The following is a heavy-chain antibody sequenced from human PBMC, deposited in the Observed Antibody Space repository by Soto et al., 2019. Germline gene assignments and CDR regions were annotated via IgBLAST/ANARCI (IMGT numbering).Heavy chain of an antibody. CDR3: ARTAGGRVRGALDI. CDR2: IPNTENKK. J-gene: IGHJ3*02. D-gene: IGHD6-13*01. Sequence: ESGGGVVQPGTSLRLSCVASGFTFSSYEMHWVRQAPGKGLEWVAVIPNTENKKYYADSVKGRFTISRDNSPNTLFLQMDSLMSEDTAMYYCARTAGGRVRGALDIWGQGTMVTVS. CDR1: GFTFSSYE. V-gene: IGHV3-30-3*01.